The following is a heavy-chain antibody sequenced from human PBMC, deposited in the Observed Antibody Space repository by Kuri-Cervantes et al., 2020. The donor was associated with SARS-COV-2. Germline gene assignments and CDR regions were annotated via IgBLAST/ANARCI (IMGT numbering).Heavy chain of an antibody. D-gene: IGHD5-18*01. J-gene: IGHJ4*02. CDR1: GFAFDDYA. CDR2: ISWNSGSI. V-gene: IGHV3-9*01. Sequence: GGSLRLSCAASGFAFDDYAMHWVRQAPGKGLEWVSGISWNSGSIGYADSVKGRFTISRDNGKNSVYLQMSRLRAEDTAVYYCAREMRRGYSSGFDNWGQGNLVTVAS. CDR3: AREMRRGYSSGFDN.